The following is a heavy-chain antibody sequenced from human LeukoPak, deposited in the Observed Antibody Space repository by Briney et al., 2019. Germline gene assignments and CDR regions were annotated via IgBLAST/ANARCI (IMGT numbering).Heavy chain of an antibody. D-gene: IGHD6-19*01. J-gene: IGHJ4*02. Sequence: SETLSLTCTVSGGSISSYYGSWIRQPPGKGLEWIGYIYYSGSTNYNPSLKSRVTISVDTSKNQFSLKLSSVTAADTAVYYCARLESIAVRWYYFDYWGQGTLVTVSS. V-gene: IGHV4-59*08. CDR1: GGSISSYY. CDR3: ARLESIAVRWYYFDY. CDR2: IYYSGST.